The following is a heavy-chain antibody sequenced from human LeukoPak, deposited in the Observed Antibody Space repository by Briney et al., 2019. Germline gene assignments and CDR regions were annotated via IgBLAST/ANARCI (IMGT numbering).Heavy chain of an antibody. CDR1: GYTFTSHD. D-gene: IGHD3-22*01. J-gene: IGHJ3*02. V-gene: IGHV1-8*01. CDR3: ARDRIYYYHSSGYYPDAFDI. Sequence: ASVKVSRKASGYTFTSHDVNWLRQATGQGLEWLGWMNPNSGHTGFAQKFQGRVTMTRDTSISTAYMELSRLRSDDTAVYYCARDRIYYYHSSGYYPDAFDIWGQGTMVTVSS. CDR2: MNPNSGHT.